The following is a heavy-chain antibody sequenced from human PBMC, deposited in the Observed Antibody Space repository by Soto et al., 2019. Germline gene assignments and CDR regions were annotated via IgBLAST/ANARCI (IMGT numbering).Heavy chain of an antibody. V-gene: IGHV4-30-4*01. Sequence: PSETLSLTCTVSGGSISSGDYYWSWIRQPPGKGLEWIGYIYYSGSTYYNPPLKSRVTISVDTSKNQFSLKLSSVTAADTAVYYGARGSVYYGSGSYEYYFDYWGQGSLVTVAS. J-gene: IGHJ4*02. CDR1: GGSISSGDYY. D-gene: IGHD3-10*01. CDR3: ARGSVYYGSGSYEYYFDY. CDR2: IYYSGST.